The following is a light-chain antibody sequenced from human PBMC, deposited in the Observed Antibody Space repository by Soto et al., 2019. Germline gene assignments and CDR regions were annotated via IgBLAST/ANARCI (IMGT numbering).Light chain of an antibody. CDR1: QFVSSR. CDR3: QDYIQWPPGM. V-gene: IGKV3-15*01. J-gene: IGKJ1*01. CDR2: DTS. Sequence: DIVVTQSPATLSASPGERVTISCRASQFVSSRLAWYQQRPGQVPRLLIYDTSTRAPGISDSFSGSGSVTEFTLTIISLQSDDFAVYDCQDYIQWPPGMFGRGTTVDIK.